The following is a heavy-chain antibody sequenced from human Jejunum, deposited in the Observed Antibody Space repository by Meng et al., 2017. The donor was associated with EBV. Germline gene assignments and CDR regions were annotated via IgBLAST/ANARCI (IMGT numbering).Heavy chain of an antibody. Sequence: RRRAAGAGLVKPSEARGLACTVSGGCVSSGGYDWAWIRQPPGKGLEWIGNVYYSGTTYYNPSLKSRVTISVDRSKNQFSLKLTSVTAADSAVYYCARQPYCSGTTCYAEIEYWGQGTLVTVSS. D-gene: IGHD2-2*01. CDR1: GGCVSSGGYD. CDR3: ARQPYCSGTTCYAEIEY. J-gene: IGHJ4*02. V-gene: IGHV4-39*01. CDR2: VYYSGTT.